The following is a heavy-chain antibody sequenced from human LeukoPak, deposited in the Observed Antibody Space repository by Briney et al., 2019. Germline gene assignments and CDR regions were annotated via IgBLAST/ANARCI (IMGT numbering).Heavy chain of an antibody. CDR1: GGSISSGGYY. D-gene: IGHD3-10*01. CDR2: IYYSGST. CDR3: ASLTTMLRVNYLDH. J-gene: IGHJ4*02. Sequence: PSQTLSLTCTVSGGSISSGGYYWSWIRQHPGKGLEWIGYIYYSGSTYYNPSLKSRVTISVDTSKNQVSLKLRSVTAADTAVYYCASLTTMLRVNYLDHWGQGTLVTVSS. V-gene: IGHV4-31*03.